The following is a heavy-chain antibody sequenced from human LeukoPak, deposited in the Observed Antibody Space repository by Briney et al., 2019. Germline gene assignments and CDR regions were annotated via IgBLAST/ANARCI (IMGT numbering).Heavy chain of an antibody. J-gene: IGHJ4*02. Sequence: ASVKVSCKXSGYTFTNFPIGWVRQAPGQGLERMGWISAYNGYTKYAPSLQGRVTMTTDTSTSTAYMQLRSLRSDDTAMYYCARVGGNYEGLIDYWGQGTLVTVSS. D-gene: IGHD1-26*01. CDR1: GYTFTNFP. CDR2: ISAYNGYT. V-gene: IGHV1-18*01. CDR3: ARVGGNYEGLIDY.